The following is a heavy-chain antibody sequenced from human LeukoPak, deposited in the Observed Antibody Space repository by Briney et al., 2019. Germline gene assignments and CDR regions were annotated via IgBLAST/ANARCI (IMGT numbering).Heavy chain of an antibody. CDR2: IYSGGST. CDR3: ARAMLSGSPSYYYYYGMDV. J-gene: IGHJ6*02. V-gene: IGHV3-66*01. D-gene: IGHD1-26*01. CDR1: GFTVSSNY. Sequence: PGGSLRLSCAASGFTVSSNYMSWVRQAPGKGLEWVSVIYSGGSTYYADSVKGRFTISRDNSKNTLYLQMNSLRAEDTAVYYCARAMLSGSPSYYYYYGMDVWGQGTTVTVSS.